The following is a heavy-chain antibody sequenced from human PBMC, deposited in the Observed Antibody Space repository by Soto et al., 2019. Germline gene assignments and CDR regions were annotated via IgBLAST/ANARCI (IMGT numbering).Heavy chain of an antibody. J-gene: IGHJ4*02. Sequence: EVQLLESGGGLVQPGGSLRLSCEASGFTFYAYFMDWLRQAPGKGLEWVGRITLKSDSYTTVYAAPVKGRFTISRDDLSSSLHLHMGSLKIEDTAVYYCAREDHYKFDHWGLGTLVAVSS. CDR1: GFTFYAYF. D-gene: IGHD1-20*01. V-gene: IGHV3-72*01. CDR3: AREDHYKFDH. CDR2: ITLKSDSYTT.